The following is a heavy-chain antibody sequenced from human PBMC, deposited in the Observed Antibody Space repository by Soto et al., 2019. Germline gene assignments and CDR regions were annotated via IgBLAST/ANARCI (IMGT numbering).Heavy chain of an antibody. CDR1: GGSIKNYY. D-gene: IGHD4-17*01. V-gene: IGHV4-59*01. CDR3: AGGLTVTGRDRFYGMDV. CDR2: VHHAGSS. Sequence: QVQLQESGPGLVKSSETLTLTCTVSGGSIKNYYWTWIRQPPGQGLEWIGYVHHAGSSNDNPSLSGRVTMSVDTAKNQCSLRLPSVIAADAAVYYCAGGLTVTGRDRFYGMDVWGQGTTVIVSS. J-gene: IGHJ6*02.